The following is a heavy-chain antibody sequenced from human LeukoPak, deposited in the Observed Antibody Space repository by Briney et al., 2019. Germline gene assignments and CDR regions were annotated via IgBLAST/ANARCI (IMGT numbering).Heavy chain of an antibody. CDR1: GYTFTSYR. CDR3: AREEELVSRGSYDY. CDR2: ISAYNGNT. D-gene: IGHD6-13*01. V-gene: IGHV1-18*01. J-gene: IGHJ4*02. Sequence: GASVKVSCKASGYTFTSYRISWVRRAPGQGLEWMGWISAYNGNTNYAQKLQGRVTMTTDTSTSTAYMELRSLRSDDTAVYYCAREEELVSRGSYDYWGQGTLVTVSS.